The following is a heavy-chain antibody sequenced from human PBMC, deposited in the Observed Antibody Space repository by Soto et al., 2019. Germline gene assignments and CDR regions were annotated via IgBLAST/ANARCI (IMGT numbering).Heavy chain of an antibody. CDR2: ISAHNGNT. Sequence: QVQLVQSGAEVKKPGASVKVSCKASGYTFTSYGISWVRQAPGQGLEWMGWISAHNGNTNYAQKLQGRVTMTTDTSTSTAYMELRSLRSDDTAVYYCARYGSSSFYYYYGMDVWGQGTTVTVSS. D-gene: IGHD6-6*01. J-gene: IGHJ6*02. CDR3: ARYGSSSFYYYYGMDV. CDR1: GYTFTSYG. V-gene: IGHV1-18*01.